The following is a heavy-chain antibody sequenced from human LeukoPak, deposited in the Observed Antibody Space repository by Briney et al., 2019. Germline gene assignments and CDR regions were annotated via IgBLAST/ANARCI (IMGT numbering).Heavy chain of an antibody. CDR1: GGSISSADYY. J-gene: IGHJ4*02. V-gene: IGHV4-30-4*01. D-gene: IGHD3-10*01. Sequence: SQTLSLTCTVSGGSISSADYYWSWIRQPPGKGLEWIGYIYYSGSTYYNPSLKSRVTISVDTSKNQFSLKLSSVTAADTAVYYCARARITMVRGVTRYYSDYWGQGTLVTVSS. CDR3: ARARITMVRGVTRYYSDY. CDR2: IYYSGST.